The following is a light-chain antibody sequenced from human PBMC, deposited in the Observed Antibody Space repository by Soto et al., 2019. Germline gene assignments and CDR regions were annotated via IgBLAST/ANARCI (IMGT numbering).Light chain of an antibody. CDR1: SSNIGAGYD. V-gene: IGLV1-40*01. CDR3: QSYDSSLSGSYV. Sequence: QSALTQPPSVSGAPGQRVTISCTGSSSNIGAGYDVHWYQRLPGTAPKVLIYSNNTRPSGVPDRFSGSKSGTSASLAITGLQAEDEAEYYCQSYDSSLSGSYVFGTGTKVTVL. CDR2: SNN. J-gene: IGLJ1*01.